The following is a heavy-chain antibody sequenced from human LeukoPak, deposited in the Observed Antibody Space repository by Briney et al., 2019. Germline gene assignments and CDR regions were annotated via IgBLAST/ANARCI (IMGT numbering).Heavy chain of an antibody. V-gene: IGHV4-59*01. Sequence: QASETLSLTCTVSGGSISSYYWSWIRQPPGKGLEWIGYIYYSGSINYNPSLKSRVTISVDTSKNQFSLKLSSVTAADTAVYYCARENEGTFRSAPWGQGTLVTV. CDR3: ARENEGTFRSAP. CDR1: GGSISSYY. J-gene: IGHJ5*02. CDR2: IYYSGSI. D-gene: IGHD1-1*01.